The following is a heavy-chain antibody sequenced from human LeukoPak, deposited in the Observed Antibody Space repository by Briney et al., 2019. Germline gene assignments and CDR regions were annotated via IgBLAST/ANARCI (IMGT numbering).Heavy chain of an antibody. CDR1: GFTFSSYS. CDR2: ISSSSRSI. Sequence: LPGGSLRLSCAASGFTFSSYSMNWVRQAPGKGLEWVSYISSSSRSIYYADSVKGRFTISRDNSNNSLSLQMNSLRDEDTAVYYCVLGSSFDYWGQGTLVTVSS. D-gene: IGHD3-10*01. CDR3: VLGSSFDY. J-gene: IGHJ4*02. V-gene: IGHV3-48*02.